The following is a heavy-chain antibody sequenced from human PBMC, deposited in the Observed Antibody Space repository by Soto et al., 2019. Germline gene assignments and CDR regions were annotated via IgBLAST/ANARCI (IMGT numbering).Heavy chain of an antibody. J-gene: IGHJ4*02. CDR2: IKGSHAGGTT. CDR3: ATEGGYPGSNFYGAY. V-gene: IGHV3-15*01. CDR1: GFTFTKAY. D-gene: IGHD1-26*01. Sequence: EVQLVESGGGLVEPGGSIRLSCVASGFTFTKAYMTWVRQAPGKGLEWVGRIKGSHAGGTTDYATSVKGRFTISREDSKNTLYLQMNSLKTEDHSVYYCATEGGYPGSNFYGAYWGQGTLVTVSS.